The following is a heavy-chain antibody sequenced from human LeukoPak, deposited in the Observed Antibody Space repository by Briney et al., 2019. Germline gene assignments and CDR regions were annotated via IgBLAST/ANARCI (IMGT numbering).Heavy chain of an antibody. CDR1: GFTFSSYE. V-gene: IGHV3-48*03. D-gene: IGHD3-10*01. J-gene: IGHJ4*02. Sequence: GGSLRLSCVASGFTFSSYEMNWVRQAPGKGLEWVSYISNSGSTMYYADSVKGRFTISRDNAKNSLYLQMNSLRAEDAAVYYCARDWRHRDYGSGSLDYWGQGALVTVSS. CDR3: ARDWRHRDYGSGSLDY. CDR2: ISNSGSTM.